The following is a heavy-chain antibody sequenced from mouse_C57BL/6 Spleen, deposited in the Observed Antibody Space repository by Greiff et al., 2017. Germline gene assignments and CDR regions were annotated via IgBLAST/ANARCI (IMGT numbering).Heavy chain of an antibody. CDR2: IDPSDSYT. Sequence: QVQLQQPGAELVKPGASVKLSCKASGYTFTSYWMQWVKQRPGQGLEWIGEIDPSDSYTNYNQKFKGKATLTVDTSSSTAYMQLSSLTSEDSAVYYCARGDSSGYCDYWGQGTTLTVSS. CDR1: GYTFTSYW. J-gene: IGHJ2*01. CDR3: ARGDSSGYCDY. D-gene: IGHD3-2*02. V-gene: IGHV1-50*01.